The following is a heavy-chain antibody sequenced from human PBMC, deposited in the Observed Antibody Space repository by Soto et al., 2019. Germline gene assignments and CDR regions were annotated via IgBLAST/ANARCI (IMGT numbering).Heavy chain of an antibody. J-gene: IGHJ5*02. V-gene: IGHV4-30-4*01. CDR2: IYHTGTT. D-gene: IGHD3-3*01. CDR1: GDAITSGDYS. Sequence: QVQLQDSGPGLVKPSQTLSLTCTVSGDAITSGDYSWNWLRQPPGKGQEWIGYIYHTGTTYYNPSLQSRFTISVDTSMNQFSLKLRSVTAADTAVDYCVREGLTMYGELTPAVDPWCQGTRVTVSS. CDR3: VREGLTMYGELTPAVDP.